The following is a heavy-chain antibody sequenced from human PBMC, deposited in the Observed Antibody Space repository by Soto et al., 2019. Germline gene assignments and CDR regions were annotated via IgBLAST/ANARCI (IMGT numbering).Heavy chain of an antibody. V-gene: IGHV3-53*01. Sequence: EVQLVESGGGLIQPGGSLRLSCAASGFAVSSKYMTWVRQAPGKGLEWVSVIYGGGTTYYADSVKGRFTISRDTSKNTWYLHMNSLRAEDTAVYYCVQTTGWPGFDFWGQGTLVTVSS. CDR3: VQTTGWPGFDF. CDR2: IYGGGTT. D-gene: IGHD6-19*01. J-gene: IGHJ4*02. CDR1: GFAVSSKY.